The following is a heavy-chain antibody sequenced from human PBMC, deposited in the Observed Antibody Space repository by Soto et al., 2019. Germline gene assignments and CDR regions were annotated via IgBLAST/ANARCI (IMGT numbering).Heavy chain of an antibody. V-gene: IGHV4-4*07. CDR1: GGSITNYY. CDR3: VRDETVLGFDY. J-gene: IGHJ4*02. CDR2: IYTSGST. D-gene: IGHD2-15*01. Sequence: ASETLSLTCTVSGGSITNYYWAWIRQPAGKGLEWIGRIYTSGSTNYNPSLTSRVTMSVDTSKNQFSLKLNAVTAADTAVYYCVRDETVLGFDYWGQGTLVTVSS.